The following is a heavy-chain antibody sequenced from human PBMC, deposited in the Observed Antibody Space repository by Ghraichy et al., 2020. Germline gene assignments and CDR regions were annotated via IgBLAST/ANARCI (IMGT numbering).Heavy chain of an antibody. Sequence: GGSLRLSCAASGFTFTSNSMSWVRQAPGKGLEWVSAISVIGDTTYYADSVKGRFTISRDISNNTLFLQMNSLRAEDTAVYYCAKDAPYSGSGKNNFDSWGQGTLVTVSS. D-gene: IGHD3-10*01. CDR2: ISVIGDTT. V-gene: IGHV3-23*01. CDR3: AKDAPYSGSGKNNFDS. CDR1: GFTFTSNS. J-gene: IGHJ5*01.